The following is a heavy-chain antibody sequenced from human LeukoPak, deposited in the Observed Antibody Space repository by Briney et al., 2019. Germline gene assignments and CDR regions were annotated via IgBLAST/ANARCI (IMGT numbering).Heavy chain of an antibody. CDR1: GYTFTGYY. D-gene: IGHD6-19*01. CDR3: ARAGYSSGWLPGGY. CDR2: INPNSGGT. V-gene: IGHV1-2*02. J-gene: IGHJ4*02. Sequence: GASVKVSCKASGYTFTGYYMHWVRQAPGQGLEWMGWINPNSGGTNYARKFQGRVTMTRDTSISTAYMELSRLRSDDTAVYYCARAGYSSGWLPGGYWGQGTLVTVSS.